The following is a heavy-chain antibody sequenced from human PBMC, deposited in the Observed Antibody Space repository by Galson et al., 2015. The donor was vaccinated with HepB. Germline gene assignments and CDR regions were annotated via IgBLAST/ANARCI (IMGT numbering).Heavy chain of an antibody. CDR1: GYSFTNYW. CDR3: ARFSRTRPWKGFDH. J-gene: IGHJ4*02. D-gene: IGHD1-1*01. CDR2: IDPTDSYR. V-gene: IGHV5-10-1*01. Sequence: QSGAEVKKPGGSLRISCQGSGYSFTNYWISWLRQVPGKGLEWIGRIDPTDSYRKYNPSFEGHVTISAEKSINTAFLQWSSLKASDSGIYCCARFSRTRPWKGFDHWGQGALVTVSS.